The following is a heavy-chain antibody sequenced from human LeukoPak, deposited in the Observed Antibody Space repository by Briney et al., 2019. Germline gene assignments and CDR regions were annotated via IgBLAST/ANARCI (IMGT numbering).Heavy chain of an antibody. D-gene: IGHD2-2*01. Sequence: ASVKVSCKASGYTFTDYYMHWVRQAPGQGPEWMGRINPNSGGTKYARKFQGRVTMTRGTSMSTAYMELSRLQSDDMAVYYCAREGCSSASCYGFDSWGQGTLVTVSS. CDR2: INPNSGGT. J-gene: IGHJ4*02. V-gene: IGHV1-2*06. CDR3: AREGCSSASCYGFDS. CDR1: GYTFTDYY.